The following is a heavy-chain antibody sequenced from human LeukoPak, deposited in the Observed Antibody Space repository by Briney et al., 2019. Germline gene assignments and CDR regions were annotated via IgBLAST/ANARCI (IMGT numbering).Heavy chain of an antibody. CDR3: ARVGAAMVFVDY. CDR1: GFTFSSYS. CDR2: ISSSSSYI. J-gene: IGHJ4*02. V-gene: IGHV3-21*03. D-gene: IGHD5-18*01. Sequence: GGSLRLSCAASGFTFSSYSMNWVRQAPGKGLEWVSSISSSSSYIYYADSVKGRFTISRDNAKNSLYLQMNSLRAEDTAVYYCARVGAAMVFVDYWGQGTLVTVSS.